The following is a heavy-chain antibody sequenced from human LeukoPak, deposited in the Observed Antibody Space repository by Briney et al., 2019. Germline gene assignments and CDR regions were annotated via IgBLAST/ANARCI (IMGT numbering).Heavy chain of an antibody. J-gene: IGHJ4*02. CDR2: ISGSGGST. D-gene: IGHD2-21*02. V-gene: IGHV3-23*01. Sequence: TGASLRLSCAASGFTFSSYAMSWVRQAPGKGLEWVSAISGSGGSTYYADSVKGRFTISRDNSKNTLYLQMNSLRAEDTAVYYCAKARLGPYCGGDCYSGYWGQGTLVTVSS. CDR1: GFTFSSYA. CDR3: AKARLGPYCGGDCYSGY.